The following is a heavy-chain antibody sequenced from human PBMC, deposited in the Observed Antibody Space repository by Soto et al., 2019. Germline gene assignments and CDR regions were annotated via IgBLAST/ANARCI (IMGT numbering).Heavy chain of an antibody. CDR3: AKSMTMIVVAYYFDY. CDR1: GFTFSGYA. CDR2: ISGSGGST. D-gene: IGHD3-22*01. V-gene: IGHV3-23*01. Sequence: GGSLRLSCAASGFTFSGYAMSWVRQAPGKGLEWVSAISGSGGSTYYADSVKGRFTISRDNSKNTLYLQMNSLRAEDTAVYYCAKSMTMIVVAYYFDYWGQGTLVTVSS. J-gene: IGHJ4*02.